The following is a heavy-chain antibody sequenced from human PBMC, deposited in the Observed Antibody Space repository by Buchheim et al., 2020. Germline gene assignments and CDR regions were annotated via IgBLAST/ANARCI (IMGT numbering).Heavy chain of an antibody. V-gene: IGHV3-23*01. Sequence: EVQLLESGGGLVQPGGSLRLSCAASGFTFSSYAMSWVRQAPGKGLEWVSAISGSGGSTYYAASVKGRFTISRDNSKNTLSLQMNSLRAEDTAVYYCAKRGKGFIVGAAGFDYWGQGTL. J-gene: IGHJ4*02. CDR1: GFTFSSYA. CDR2: ISGSGGST. CDR3: AKRGKGFIVGAAGFDY. D-gene: IGHD1-26*01.